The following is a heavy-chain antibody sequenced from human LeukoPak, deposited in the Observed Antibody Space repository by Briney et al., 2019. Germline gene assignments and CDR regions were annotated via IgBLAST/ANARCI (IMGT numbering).Heavy chain of an antibody. J-gene: IGHJ6*02. CDR3: ARDEQQLVPRGMDV. CDR2: IYTSGST. V-gene: IGHV4-4*07. Sequence: SETLSLTRTVSGGTISRYYRSWIRQPAGKGLEWIGRIYTSGSTNYNPSLKSRVTMSVDTSKNQFSLKLSSVTAADTAVYYCARDEQQLVPRGMDVWGQGNTVTVSS. CDR1: GGTISRYY. D-gene: IGHD6-13*01.